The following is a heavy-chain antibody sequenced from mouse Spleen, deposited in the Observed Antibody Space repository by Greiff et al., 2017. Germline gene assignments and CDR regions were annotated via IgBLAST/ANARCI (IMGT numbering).Heavy chain of an antibody. V-gene: IGHV1-18*01. Sequence: DVKLVESGPELVKPGASVKIPCKASGYTFTDYNMDWVKQSHGKSLEWIGDINPNNGGTIYNQKFKGKATLTVDKSSSTAYMELRSLTSEDTAVYYCARARTYDYVRYFDYWGQGTTLTVSS. J-gene: IGHJ2*01. CDR1: GYTFTDYN. CDR2: INPNNGGT. D-gene: IGHD2-4*01. CDR3: ARARTYDYVRYFDY.